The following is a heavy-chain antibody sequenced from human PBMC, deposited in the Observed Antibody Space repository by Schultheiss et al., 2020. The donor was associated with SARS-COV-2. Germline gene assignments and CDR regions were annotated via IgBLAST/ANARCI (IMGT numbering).Heavy chain of an antibody. D-gene: IGHD2-15*01. J-gene: IGHJ4*02. CDR1: GFTFSSYG. V-gene: IGHV3-30*18. Sequence: GGSLRLSCAASGFTFSSYGMHWVRQAPGKGLECVAVISYDGSDKYYADSVKGRFTISRDNSKNTLYLQMNSLRTEDTAVYYCAKSSFHCSGGSCPLDYWGQGTLVTVS. CDR3: AKSSFHCSGGSCPLDY. CDR2: ISYDGSDK.